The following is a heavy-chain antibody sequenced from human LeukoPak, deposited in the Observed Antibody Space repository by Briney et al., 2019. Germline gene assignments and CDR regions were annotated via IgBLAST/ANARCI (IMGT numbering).Heavy chain of an antibody. J-gene: IGHJ4*02. D-gene: IGHD3-3*02. Sequence: PGGSLRLSCAASGFTFSSYAMSWVRQAPGKGLEWVSTFSGSGSSTYYADSVKGRFTISRDNSKNTLYLQMNSLRAEDTAVYYCAKAREGFSPYYFDYWGQGTLVTVSS. V-gene: IGHV3-23*01. CDR2: FSGSGSST. CDR1: GFTFSSYA. CDR3: AKAREGFSPYYFDY.